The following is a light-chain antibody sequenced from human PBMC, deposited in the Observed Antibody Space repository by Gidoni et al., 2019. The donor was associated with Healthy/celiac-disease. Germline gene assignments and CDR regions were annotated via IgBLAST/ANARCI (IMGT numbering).Light chain of an antibody. CDR1: KLGDKY. Sequence: SYELTQPTSVSVSPGQTASITCSGDKLGDKYACWYQQKPGQSPVLVIYQDSNRPSGIPERFSGSNSGNTATLTISGTQAMDEADYYCQAWDSSIYVFGTGTKVTVL. CDR3: QAWDSSIYV. CDR2: QDS. V-gene: IGLV3-1*01. J-gene: IGLJ1*01.